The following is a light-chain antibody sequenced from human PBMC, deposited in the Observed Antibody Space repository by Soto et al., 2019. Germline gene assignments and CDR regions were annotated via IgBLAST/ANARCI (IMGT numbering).Light chain of an antibody. CDR3: QQYGSSPPIT. J-gene: IGKJ5*01. V-gene: IGKV3-20*01. CDR2: AAS. CDR1: QSVRSSY. Sequence: EIVLTQSPGTLSLSPGERATLSCRASQSVRSSYLAWYRLKPGQAPRLLIYAASSRATGIPDRFSGSGSGTDFTLTISRLEPEDFAVYYCQQYGSSPPITFGQGTRLEIK.